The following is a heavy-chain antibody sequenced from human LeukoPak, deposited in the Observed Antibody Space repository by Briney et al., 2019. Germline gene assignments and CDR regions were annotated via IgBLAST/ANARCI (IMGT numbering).Heavy chain of an antibody. D-gene: IGHD2-2*02. CDR2: IYYSGST. CDR1: GGSISSYY. V-gene: IGHV4-59*08. Sequence: SETLSLTCTVSGGSISSYYWSWIRQPPGKGLGWIGYIYYSGSTNYNPSLKSRVTISVDTSKNQFSLKLSSVTAADTAVYYCARHCSSTSCYRNYYYGMDVWGQGTTVTVSS. J-gene: IGHJ6*02. CDR3: ARHCSSTSCYRNYYYGMDV.